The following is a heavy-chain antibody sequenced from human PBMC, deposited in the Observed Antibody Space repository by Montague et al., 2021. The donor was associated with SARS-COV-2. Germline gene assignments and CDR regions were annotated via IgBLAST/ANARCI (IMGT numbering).Heavy chain of an antibody. Sequence: SLRLSCAASGFVFSSYAMSWVRQAPGKGLEWVSAISGSGGSTYYADSVKGRFTISRDNSKNTLYLQMNSLRAEDTAVYYCAKDLWDNKKAFDIWGQGTMVTVSS. CDR3: AKDLWDNKKAFDI. V-gene: IGHV3-23*01. J-gene: IGHJ3*02. CDR2: ISGSGGST. CDR1: GFVFSSYA. D-gene: IGHD1/OR15-1a*01.